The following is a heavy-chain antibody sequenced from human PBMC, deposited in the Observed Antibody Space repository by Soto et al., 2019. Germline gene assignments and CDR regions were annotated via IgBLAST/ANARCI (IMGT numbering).Heavy chain of an antibody. CDR3: AKYSGYSSGWYER. CDR2: LYYSGST. Sequence: QLQLQESGPGLVKPSETLSLTCTVSGGSISSSSYYWGWIRQPPGKGLEWIGSLYYSGSTYYNPSLKSRVTISVDTSKNQFSLKLSSVTAADTAVYYCAKYSGYSSGWYERWGQGTLVTVSS. D-gene: IGHD6-19*01. J-gene: IGHJ5*02. V-gene: IGHV4-39*01. CDR1: GGSISSSSYY.